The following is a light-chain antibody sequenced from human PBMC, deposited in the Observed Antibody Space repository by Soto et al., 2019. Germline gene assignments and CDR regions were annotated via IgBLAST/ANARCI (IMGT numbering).Light chain of an antibody. CDR2: DAS. CDR3: QQGSTWPT. Sequence: TQSPSPLSASVGDRATLSCRASQSVSGCLAWYQQKPGQAPRLLIFDASNRATGIPARFSGSGSGTDFSLTISSLEPEDFAVYYCQQGSTWPTFGQGTKVDIK. V-gene: IGKV3-11*01. J-gene: IGKJ1*01. CDR1: QSVSGC.